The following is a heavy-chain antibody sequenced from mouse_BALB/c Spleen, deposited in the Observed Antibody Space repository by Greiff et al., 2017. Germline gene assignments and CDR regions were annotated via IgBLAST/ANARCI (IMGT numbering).Heavy chain of an antibody. J-gene: IGHJ2*01. CDR3: ARDLYGSSPYYFDY. D-gene: IGHD1-1*01. CDR2: ISSGSSTI. CDR1: GFTFSSFG. Sequence: EVKLVESGGGLVQPGGSRKLSCAASGFTFSSFGMHWVRQAPEKGLEWVAYISSGSSTIYYADTVKGRFTISRDNPKNTLFLQMTSLRSEDTAMYYCARDLYGSSPYYFDYWGQGTTLTVSS. V-gene: IGHV5-17*02.